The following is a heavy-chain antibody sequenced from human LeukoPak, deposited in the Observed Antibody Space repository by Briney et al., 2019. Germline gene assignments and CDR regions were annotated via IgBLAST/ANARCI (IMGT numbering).Heavy chain of an antibody. Sequence: PGGSLRLSCAASGFTFSSYSMNWVRQAPGKGLEWVSSTSSSSSYIYYADSVKGRFTISRDNAKNSLYLQMNSLRAEDMALYYCAKGGGGRLIYYYYMDVWGKGTTVTVSS. CDR2: TSSSSSYI. V-gene: IGHV3-21*04. D-gene: IGHD3-16*01. CDR1: GFTFSSYS. CDR3: AKGGGGRLIYYYYMDV. J-gene: IGHJ6*03.